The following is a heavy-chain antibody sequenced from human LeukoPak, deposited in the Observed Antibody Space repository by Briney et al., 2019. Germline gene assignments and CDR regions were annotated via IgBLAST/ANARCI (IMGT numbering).Heavy chain of an antibody. CDR2: IYPSDSDT. V-gene: IGHV5-51*07. Sequence: GESLTISCKASGYSFTSYRIGWVHQMPGKGLEWMGIIYPSDSDTRYTPSFQGQVTISADKSISTAYLQWSSLKASDTAMYYCARRTVSGEDAFDIWGQGTMVTVSS. CDR1: GYSFTSYR. CDR3: ARRTVSGEDAFDI. D-gene: IGHD1-1*01. J-gene: IGHJ3*02.